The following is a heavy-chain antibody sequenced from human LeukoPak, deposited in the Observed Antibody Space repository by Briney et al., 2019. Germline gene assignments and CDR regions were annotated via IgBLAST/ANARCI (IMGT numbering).Heavy chain of an antibody. V-gene: IGHV4-34*01. CDR1: NGSFSNYY. J-gene: IGHJ4*02. CDR3: ARRAYYGSGSYLDY. Sequence: PSETLSLTCAVSNGSFSNYYWNWIRQPPGKGLEWIGEVNHSGSTNYNPSLKSRVTISADTSKNQFSVKLTSVTAADTAVYYCARRAYYGSGSYLDYWGQGTLVTVSS. CDR2: VNHSGST. D-gene: IGHD3-10*01.